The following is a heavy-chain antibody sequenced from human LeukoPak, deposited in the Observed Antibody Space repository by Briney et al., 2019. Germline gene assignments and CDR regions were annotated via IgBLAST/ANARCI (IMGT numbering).Heavy chain of an antibody. CDR3: ARGLDIVVVSAATPYNWFDP. CDR2: INPNSGGT. V-gene: IGHV1-2*02. Sequence: ASVKVSCKASGYTFTGYYMHWVRQAPGQGLEWMGWINPNSGGTNYAQKFQGRVTMTRDTSISTAYMELSRLRSDDTAVYYCARGLDIVVVSAATPYNWFDPWGQGTLVTVSS. CDR1: GYTFTGYY. J-gene: IGHJ5*02. D-gene: IGHD2-2*03.